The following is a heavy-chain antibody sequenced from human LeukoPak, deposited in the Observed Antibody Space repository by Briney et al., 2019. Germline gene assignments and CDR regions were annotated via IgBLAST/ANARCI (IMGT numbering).Heavy chain of an antibody. CDR2: NNTNTGNP. Sequence: ASVKVSCKASGYTFTSYAMNWVRQAPGQGLEWMGWNNTNTGNPTYAQGFTGRFVFSLDTSVSTAYLQISSLKAEDTAVYYCARSAWTGSIVRGVIIRFDPWGQGTLVTVSS. CDR1: GYTFTSYA. J-gene: IGHJ5*02. V-gene: IGHV7-4-1*02. CDR3: ARSAWTGSIVRGVIIRFDP. D-gene: IGHD3-10*01.